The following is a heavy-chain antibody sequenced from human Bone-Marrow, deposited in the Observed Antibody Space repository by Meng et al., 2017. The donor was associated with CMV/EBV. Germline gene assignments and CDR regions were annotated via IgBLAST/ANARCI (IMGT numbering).Heavy chain of an antibody. CDR3: ANDDPVVSN. J-gene: IGHJ4*02. CDR1: GFTFSSAG. D-gene: IGHD4-23*01. Sequence: GESLKISCAASGFTFSSAGMHWVRQAPGKGLEWVAFIRLDESDKFYGHSVKGRFTISRDFSSKTLYVQMNSLTSDGTSVYYCANDDPVVSNWGQGTLVTVSS. CDR2: IRLDESDK. V-gene: IGHV3-30*02.